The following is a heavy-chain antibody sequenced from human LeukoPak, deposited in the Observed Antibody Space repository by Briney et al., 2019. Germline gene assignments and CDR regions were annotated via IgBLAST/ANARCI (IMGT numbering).Heavy chain of an antibody. J-gene: IGHJ4*02. CDR3: ARDRPYTGGWRGFDY. V-gene: IGHV1-2*02. CDR1: GYTFTGHY. Sequence: GASVKVSCKASGYTFTGHYMHWVRQAPGQGLEWVGGIQRTSGGKKYAQKFQGRVTMTRDTSISTAYMELSRLRSEDTAVYYCARDRPYTGGWRGFDYWGQGTLVTVSS. D-gene: IGHD6-19*01. CDR2: IQRTSGGK.